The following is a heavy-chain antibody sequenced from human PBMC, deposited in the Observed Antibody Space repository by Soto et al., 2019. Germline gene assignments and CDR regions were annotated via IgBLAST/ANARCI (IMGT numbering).Heavy chain of an antibody. CDR3: AREGGSYINYYYGMDV. J-gene: IGHJ6*02. Sequence: SETLSLTCTVSGGSISSYYWSWIRQPPGKGLEWIGYIYYSGSTNYNPSPKSRVTISVDTSKNQFSLKLSSVTAADTAVYYCAREGGSYINYYYGMDVWGQGTTVTVSS. CDR1: GGSISSYY. V-gene: IGHV4-59*01. CDR2: IYYSGST. D-gene: IGHD1-26*01.